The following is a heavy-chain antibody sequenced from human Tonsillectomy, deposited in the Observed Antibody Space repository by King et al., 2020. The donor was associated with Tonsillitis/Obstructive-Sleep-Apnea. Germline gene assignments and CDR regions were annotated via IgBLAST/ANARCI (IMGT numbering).Heavy chain of an antibody. CDR3: ARDMDSSGYYYFDY. V-gene: IGHV4-4*07. Sequence: QLQESGPGLVKPSETLSLTCTVSGGSISSYHWSWIRQPAGKGLEWIGRIYTSGSTNYNPSLKSRVTMSVDTSKNQFSLKLSSVTAADTAVYYCARDMDSSGYYYFDYWGQGTLVTVSS. CDR1: GGSISSYH. J-gene: IGHJ4*02. D-gene: IGHD3-22*01. CDR2: IYTSGST.